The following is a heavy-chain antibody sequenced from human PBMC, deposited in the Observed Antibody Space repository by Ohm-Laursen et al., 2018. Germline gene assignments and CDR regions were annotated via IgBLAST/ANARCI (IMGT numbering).Heavy chain of an antibody. V-gene: IGHV3-23*01. CDR2: IRGSGDTT. CDR1: GFKFSDYD. D-gene: IGHD5-18*01. J-gene: IGHJ4*02. CDR3: AKQWKHLN. Sequence: SLRLSCTASGFKFSDYDMSWVRQAPGKGRQWLSIIRGSGDTTFYEDSVMGRFTIPRDNSNNTLYLQMNSLRAEDTAIYYRAKQWKHLNWGQETLVTVSS.